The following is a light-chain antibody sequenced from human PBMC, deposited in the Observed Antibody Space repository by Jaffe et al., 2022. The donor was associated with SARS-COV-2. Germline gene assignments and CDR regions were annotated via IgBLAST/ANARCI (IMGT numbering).Light chain of an antibody. V-gene: IGKV3-15*01. CDR3: QQYNNWPQLT. Sequence: EVVMTQSPATLSVSPGERATLSCRASQSVRSNLAWYQQKPGQAPRLLIYGASTRATGIPARFSGSGSGTEFTLTISSLQSEDFAFYYCQQYNNWPQLTFGGGTKVEIK. CDR1: QSVRSN. CDR2: GAS. J-gene: IGKJ4*01.